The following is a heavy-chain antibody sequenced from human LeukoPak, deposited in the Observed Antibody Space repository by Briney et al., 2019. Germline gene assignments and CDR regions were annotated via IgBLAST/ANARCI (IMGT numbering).Heavy chain of an antibody. CDR3: AKDQNTVATAPFDY. D-gene: IGHD4-17*01. J-gene: IGHJ4*02. CDR1: GFTFSSYA. CDR2: INSAGST. V-gene: IGHV3-23*01. Sequence: GGSLRLTCAASGFTFSSYAMSWVRQAPGKGLEWVSAINSAGSTYYGDSVRGRFTISRDNSKNVLHLQMNSLRAEDTALYYCAKDQNTVATAPFDYWGLGTLVTVSS.